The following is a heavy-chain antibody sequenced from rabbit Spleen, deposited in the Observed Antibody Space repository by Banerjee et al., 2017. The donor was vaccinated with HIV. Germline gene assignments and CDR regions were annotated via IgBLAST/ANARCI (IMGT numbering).Heavy chain of an antibody. Sequence: QEQLVESGGGLVQPEGSLTLTCKASGFDFSSNAMCWVRQAPGKGPEWIACISNGDGSTYYASWVNGRFTISRSSSLTTVTLQLTSLTAADTATYFCARDLAGAIGWNFYLWGQGTLVTVS. CDR2: ISNGDGST. D-gene: IGHD4-1*01. V-gene: IGHV1S47*01. CDR3: ARDLAGAIGWNFYL. J-gene: IGHJ4*01. CDR1: GFDFSSNA.